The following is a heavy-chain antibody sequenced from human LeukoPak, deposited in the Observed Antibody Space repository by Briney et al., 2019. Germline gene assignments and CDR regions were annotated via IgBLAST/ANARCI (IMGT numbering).Heavy chain of an antibody. CDR3: ARDSSGWSDAFDI. D-gene: IGHD6-19*01. CDR1: GFTFSSYS. CDR2: ISSSSSYI. Sequence: GGSLRLSCAASGFTFSSYSMNWVRQAPGEGLEWVSSISSSSSYIYYADSVKGRFTISRDNAKNSLYLQMNSLRAEDTAVYYCARDSSGWSDAFDIWGQGTMVTVSS. J-gene: IGHJ3*02. V-gene: IGHV3-21*01.